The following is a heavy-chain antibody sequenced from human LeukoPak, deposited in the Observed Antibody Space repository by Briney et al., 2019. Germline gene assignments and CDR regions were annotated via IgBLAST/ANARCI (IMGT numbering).Heavy chain of an antibody. V-gene: IGHV3-43*01. D-gene: IGHD6-13*01. J-gene: IGHJ4*02. CDR3: AKDRDSGTAAGTGDYFDY. CDR1: GFTFDDYT. Sequence: QPGGSLRLSCAASGFTFDDYTMHWVRQAPGKGLEWVSLISWDGGSTYYADSVKGRFTISRDNSKNSLYLQMNSLRTEDTALYYCAKDRDSGTAAGTGDYFDYWGQGTLVTVSS. CDR2: ISWDGGST.